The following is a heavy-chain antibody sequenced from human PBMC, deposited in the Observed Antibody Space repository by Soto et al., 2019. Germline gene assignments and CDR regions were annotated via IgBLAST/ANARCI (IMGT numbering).Heavy chain of an antibody. V-gene: IGHV4-30-2*01. Sequence: SETLSLTCAVSGGSISSGGYSWSWIRQPPGKGIEWIGYIYHSGSTYYNPSLKSRVTISVDRSKNQFSLMLSSVTAADTAVYYCALGSGIFDDSSGYYYSEYFQHWGQGTLVTVSS. CDR1: GGSISSGGYS. CDR3: ALGSGIFDDSSGYYYSEYFQH. D-gene: IGHD3-22*01. CDR2: IYHSGST. J-gene: IGHJ1*01.